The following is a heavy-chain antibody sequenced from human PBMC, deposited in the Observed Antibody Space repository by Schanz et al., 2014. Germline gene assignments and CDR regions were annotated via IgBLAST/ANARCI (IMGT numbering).Heavy chain of an antibody. J-gene: IGHJ4*02. CDR3: ARAHGNNWYGKGLDY. CDR1: GFTVSSNH. Sequence: EGQLAESGGGLVQPGGSLRLSCAVSGFTVSSNHMSWVRQAPGKGLEWVSSISHSGGSKYYADSVKGRFTVSRDSGQNSLYLQMNSLRAGDTAVYFCARAHGNNWYGKGLDYWGQGTQVTVS. V-gene: IGHV3-66*01. CDR2: SHSGGSK. D-gene: IGHD1-1*01.